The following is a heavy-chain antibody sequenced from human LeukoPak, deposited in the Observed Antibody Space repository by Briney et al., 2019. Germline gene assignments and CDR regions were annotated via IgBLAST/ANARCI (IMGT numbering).Heavy chain of an antibody. Sequence: PSETLSLTCTVPGGSTSSYYWSWIRQPAGKGLEWIGRIYTSGSTNYNPSLKSRVTMSVDTSKNQFSLKLSSVTAADTAVYYCARGEQEHWYFDLWGRGTLVTVSS. V-gene: IGHV4-4*07. D-gene: IGHD1-1*01. CDR3: ARGEQEHWYFDL. J-gene: IGHJ2*01. CDR1: GGSTSSYY. CDR2: IYTSGST.